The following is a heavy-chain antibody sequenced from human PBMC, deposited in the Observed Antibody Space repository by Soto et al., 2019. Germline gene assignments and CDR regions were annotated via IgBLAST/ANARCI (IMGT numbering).Heavy chain of an antibody. Sequence: QVQLQESGPGLVKPSETLSLTCSVSGGSISNHYWSWIRQPPGKGLEWIGYIYYNGNTNYNPSLKRRGTLAGDTSRNQISLKLTTVTAADTAVYYCTRANWYSEYWGQGTLVTVSS. CDR2: IYYNGNT. D-gene: IGHD7-27*01. CDR3: TRANWYSEY. V-gene: IGHV4-59*11. J-gene: IGHJ4*02. CDR1: GGSISNHY.